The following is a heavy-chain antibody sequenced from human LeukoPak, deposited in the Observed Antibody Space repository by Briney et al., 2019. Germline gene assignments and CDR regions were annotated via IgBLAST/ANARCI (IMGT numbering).Heavy chain of an antibody. J-gene: IGHJ5*02. V-gene: IGHV3-11*01. CDR1: GFTFSDYY. CDR3: ASHYSNRALGWFDP. Sequence: PGGSLRLSCAASGFTFSDYYMSWIRQPPGKGLEWVSYISSSGSTIYYADSVKGRFTISRDNAKNSLYLQMNSLRAEAAAVYYCASHYSNRALGWFDPWGQGTLVTVSS. CDR2: ISSSGSTI. D-gene: IGHD4-11*01.